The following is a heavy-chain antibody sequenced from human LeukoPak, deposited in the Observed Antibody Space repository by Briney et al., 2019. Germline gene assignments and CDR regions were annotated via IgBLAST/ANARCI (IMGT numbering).Heavy chain of an antibody. CDR3: ARDYCSGATCYPLDL. J-gene: IGHJ4*02. CDR2: ISRRSDFI. D-gene: IGHD2-15*01. CDR1: GFTFSSYS. V-gene: IGHV3-21*01. Sequence: GGSLRLSCAASGFTFSSYSMNWVRQAPGKGLEWVSSISRRSDFIFYADSVKGRFTVSRDNAKSSLYLQMNSLRAEDTAVYYCARDYCSGATCYPLDLWGQGTLVTVSS.